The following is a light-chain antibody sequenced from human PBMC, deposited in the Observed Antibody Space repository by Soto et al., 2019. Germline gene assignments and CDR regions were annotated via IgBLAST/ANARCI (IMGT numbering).Light chain of an antibody. CDR1: QSVSTN. CDR2: AAS. CDR3: QQYEKRPANLS. J-gene: IGKJ4*01. Sequence: EIVMTQSPATLSVSTGERATLSCRASQSVSTNLARYQQKPCQTPTLLIYAASFRATGIPARFSGSGSGTEFTLTISSLQSEDFAVSYCQQYEKRPANLSVGGGTKVEIK. V-gene: IGKV3-15*01.